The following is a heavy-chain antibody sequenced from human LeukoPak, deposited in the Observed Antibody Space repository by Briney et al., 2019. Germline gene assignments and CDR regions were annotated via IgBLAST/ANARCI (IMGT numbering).Heavy chain of an antibody. CDR1: GYTFTGYY. Sequence: ASVKVSCKASGYTFTGYYIRWVRQAPGQGLEWMGRINPNSGGTNYAQKFQGRVTMTRDTSISTAYMELSRLRSDDTAVYYCARDLKSAAGTGYWGQGTLVTVSS. J-gene: IGHJ4*02. CDR2: INPNSGGT. CDR3: ARDLKSAAGTGY. D-gene: IGHD6-13*01. V-gene: IGHV1-2*06.